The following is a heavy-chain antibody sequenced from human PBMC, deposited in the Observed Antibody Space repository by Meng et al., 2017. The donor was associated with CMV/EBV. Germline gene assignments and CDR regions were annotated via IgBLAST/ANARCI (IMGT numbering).Heavy chain of an antibody. D-gene: IGHD3-10*01. CDR3: ARVTESGADP. V-gene: IGHV1-46*01. CDR2: INPSGGST. J-gene: IGHJ5*02. CDR1: GYNFTSYY. Sequence: ASVKVSCKASGYNFTSYYMHWVRQAPGQGLEWMGIINPSGGSTSYAQKFQGRFTISRDNAKNSLYLQMNSLRAEDTAVYYCARVTESGADPWGQGTLVTVSS.